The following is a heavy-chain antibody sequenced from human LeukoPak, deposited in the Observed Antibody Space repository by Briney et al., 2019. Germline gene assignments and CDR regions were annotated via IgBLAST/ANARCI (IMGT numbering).Heavy chain of an antibody. D-gene: IGHD6-19*01. Sequence: GGSLRLSCAASGFTFNYYAMHWVRQAPGKGLEWVAVISYDGSNKYYGDSVKGRFTISRDNSQNTLYLQMNSLRAEDTAVYNCAREDSSGLYYFDYWGQGTLVTVSS. CDR3: AREDSSGLYYFDY. J-gene: IGHJ4*02. CDR2: ISYDGSNK. CDR1: GFTFNYYA. V-gene: IGHV3-30*04.